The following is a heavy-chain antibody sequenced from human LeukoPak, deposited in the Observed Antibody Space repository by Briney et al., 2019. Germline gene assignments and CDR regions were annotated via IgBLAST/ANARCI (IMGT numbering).Heavy chain of an antibody. CDR2: ISSSCSTI. CDR1: GLIFDDYT. V-gene: IGHV3-48*04. J-gene: IGHJ3*02. Sequence: PGGSLRLSCAASGLIFDDYTMHWVRQAPGKGLEWVSYISSSCSTIYYADSVKGRFTISRDNAKNTLYLQMNSLRAEDTAVYYCARDPPVYCSGGSCYSEDAFDIWGQGTMVTVSS. CDR3: ARDPPVYCSGGSCYSEDAFDI. D-gene: IGHD2-15*01.